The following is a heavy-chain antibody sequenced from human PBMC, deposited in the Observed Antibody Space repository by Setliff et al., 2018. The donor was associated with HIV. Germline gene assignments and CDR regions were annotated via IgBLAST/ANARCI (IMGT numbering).Heavy chain of an antibody. V-gene: IGHV4-4*07. J-gene: IGHJ5*02. CDR3: ARDRHYSGLGSYGP. D-gene: IGHD3-10*01. CDR2: IFRSGTT. Sequence: SETLSLTCTLSGGSFGDYHWSWIRQPAGRGLEWIGRIFRSGTTDYKFSRKSRVTISIDTSRNQFSLRLTSVTAEDTAVYYCARDRHYSGLGSYGPWGPGTLVTVSS. CDR1: GGSFGDYH.